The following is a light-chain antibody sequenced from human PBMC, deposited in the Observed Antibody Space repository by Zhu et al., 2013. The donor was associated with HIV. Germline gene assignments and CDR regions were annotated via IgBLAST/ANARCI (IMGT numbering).Light chain of an antibody. CDR3: CSYAGGNTWV. CDR1: SSDVGSYNL. Sequence: QPALTQPASVSGSPGQSITISCTGTSSDVGSYNLVSWYQRNPGKAPKLIIYEVKKWPSGLSNRFSGSKSGNTASLTISGLQAEDESDYYCCSYAGGNTWVFGGGTKLSVL. CDR2: EVK. J-gene: IGLJ3*02. V-gene: IGLV2-23*02.